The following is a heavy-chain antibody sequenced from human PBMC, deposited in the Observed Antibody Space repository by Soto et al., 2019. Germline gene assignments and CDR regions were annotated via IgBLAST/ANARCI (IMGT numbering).Heavy chain of an antibody. CDR3: ASGIGKQLVMGFWYFDL. D-gene: IGHD6-6*01. Sequence: QVQLVQSGAEVKKPGSSVKVSCKASGGTFSSYAISWVRQAPGQGLEWMGGIIPIFGTANYAQKFQGRVTITADESTSTAYMELSSLRSEDTAVYYCASGIGKQLVMGFWYFDLWGRGTLVTVSS. V-gene: IGHV1-69*01. J-gene: IGHJ2*01. CDR1: GGTFSSYA. CDR2: IIPIFGTA.